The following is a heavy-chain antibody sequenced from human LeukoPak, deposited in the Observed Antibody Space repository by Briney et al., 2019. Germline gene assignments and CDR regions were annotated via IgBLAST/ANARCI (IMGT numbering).Heavy chain of an antibody. V-gene: IGHV4-39*07. J-gene: IGHJ4*02. Sequence: SETLFLTCTVSGGSISSSSYYWGWIRQPPGKGLEWIGSIYYSGSTYYNPSLKSRVTISVDTSKNQFSLKLSSVTAADTAVYYCARDGSRSAVTAIEDWGQGTLVTVSS. CDR1: GGSISSSSYY. D-gene: IGHD2-21*02. CDR3: ARDGSRSAVTAIED. CDR2: IYYSGST.